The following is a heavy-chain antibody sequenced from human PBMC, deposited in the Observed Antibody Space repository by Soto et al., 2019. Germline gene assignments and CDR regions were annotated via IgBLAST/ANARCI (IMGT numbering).Heavy chain of an antibody. CDR1: GFTFSSYA. J-gene: IGHJ4*02. CDR2: ISSNGGST. CDR3: ARGGVVVPAAPDY. D-gene: IGHD2-2*01. V-gene: IGHV3-64*01. Sequence: GGSLRLSCAASGFTFSSYAMHWVRQAPGRGLEYVSAISSNGGSTYYANSVKGRFTISRDNSKNTLYLQMGSLRAEDMAVYYCARGGVVVPAAPDYWGQGTLVTVSS.